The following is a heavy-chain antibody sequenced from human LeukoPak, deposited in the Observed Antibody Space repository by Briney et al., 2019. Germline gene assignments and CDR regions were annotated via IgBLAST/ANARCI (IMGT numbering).Heavy chain of an antibody. J-gene: IGHJ4*02. CDR2: IHPTDSDI. Sequence: GESLKISCKGFGYTFTNYWIGWVRQMPGKGLEWMGVIHPTDSDIRYSPSFQGQVTISADKSINTAYLQWSSLKASDTAMYYCARLLSITMIEDFWGQGTLVTVSS. CDR3: ARLLSITMIEDF. CDR1: GYTFTNYW. V-gene: IGHV5-51*01. D-gene: IGHD3-22*01.